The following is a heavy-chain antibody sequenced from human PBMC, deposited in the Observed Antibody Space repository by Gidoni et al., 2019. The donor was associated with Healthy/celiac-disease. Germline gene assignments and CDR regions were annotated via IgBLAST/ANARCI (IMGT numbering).Heavy chain of an antibody. CDR3: ARSYDIWSASPLGY. CDR1: GFTFSDYY. D-gene: IGHD3-3*01. J-gene: IGHJ4*02. CDR2: IISSSSYT. V-gene: IGHV3-11*06. Sequence: QVQLVESGGGLVKPGGSLRLSCAASGFTFSDYYMSWIRQAPGKGLEWVSYIISSSSYTNYADSVKGRFTVSRDNAKNSLYLQMSRLRAEDTAVYSCARSYDIWSASPLGYWGQGTLVTVSS.